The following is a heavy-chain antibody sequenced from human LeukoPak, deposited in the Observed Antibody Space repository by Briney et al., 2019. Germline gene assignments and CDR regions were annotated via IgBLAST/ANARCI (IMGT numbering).Heavy chain of an antibody. J-gene: IGHJ4*02. CDR1: GFTFRDYA. Sequence: RGSLRLSCAASGFTFRDYAMTWVRQAPGKGPEWVSTFSAGGNRTYYADSVKRRFIITRDNSKNTLYLQMNSLRAEDTAVYYCAKVLSKIYIYGPFDYWGQGPLVTVSS. CDR3: AKVLSKIYIYGPFDY. V-gene: IGHV3-23*01. CDR2: FSAGGNRT. D-gene: IGHD3-10*01.